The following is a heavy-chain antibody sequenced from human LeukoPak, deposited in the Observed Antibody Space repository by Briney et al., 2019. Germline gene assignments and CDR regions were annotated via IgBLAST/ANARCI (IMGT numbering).Heavy chain of an antibody. Sequence: GSLRLSCAASGFTFSSYGMHWVRQAPGKGLEWVAFIRYDGSNKYYADSVKGRFTISRDNSKNTLYLQMNSLRAEDTAVYFCARVATGSYDWFDPWGQGTLVTVSS. D-gene: IGHD3-10*01. V-gene: IGHV3-30*02. J-gene: IGHJ5*02. CDR2: IRYDGSNK. CDR3: ARVATGSYDWFDP. CDR1: GFTFSSYG.